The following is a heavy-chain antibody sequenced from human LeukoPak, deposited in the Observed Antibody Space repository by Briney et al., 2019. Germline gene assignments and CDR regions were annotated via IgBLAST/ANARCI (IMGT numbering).Heavy chain of an antibody. CDR2: ISYDGSNK. CDR1: GFTFSSYA. D-gene: IGHD3-22*01. V-gene: IGHV3-30*04. J-gene: IGHJ5*02. Sequence: GRSLRLSCAASGFTFSSYAMHWVRQAPGKGLEWVAVISYDGSNKYYADSVKGRFTISRDNSKNTLYLQMNSLRAEDTAVYYCARDYYDSSGYPNWFDPWGQGTLVTVSS. CDR3: ARDYYDSSGYPNWFDP.